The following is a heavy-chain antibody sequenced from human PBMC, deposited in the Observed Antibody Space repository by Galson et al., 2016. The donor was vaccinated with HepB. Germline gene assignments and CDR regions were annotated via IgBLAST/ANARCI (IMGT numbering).Heavy chain of an antibody. J-gene: IGHJ6*02. CDR3: AKEGTVFGVVPYGMDV. CDR1: RFTFSSYA. CDR2: ISGSGGST. Sequence: SLRLSCAASRFTFSSYAMSWVRQAPGKGLEWVSVISGSGGSTYYADSVKGRFTISRDNSKNTLYLQMNSLRAEDTAVYYCAKEGTVFGVVPYGMDVWGQGSEVMFSS. D-gene: IGHD3-3*01. V-gene: IGHV3-23*01.